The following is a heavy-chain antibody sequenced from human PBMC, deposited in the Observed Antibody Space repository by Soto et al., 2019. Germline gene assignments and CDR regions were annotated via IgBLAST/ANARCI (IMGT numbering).Heavy chain of an antibody. V-gene: IGHV4-31*11. CDR2: IYYSGST. CDR1: DASISSYY. J-gene: IGHJ6*02. D-gene: IGHD2-21*01. Sequence: TLSHTCVVSDASISSYYWIWLSKHPGKDLEWIGYIYYSGSTYYNPSLKSRVTISVDTSKNQFSLKLSSVTAADTAVYYCARARDFGAARYYYGMDVWGQGTTVPVSS. CDR3: ARARDFGAARYYYGMDV.